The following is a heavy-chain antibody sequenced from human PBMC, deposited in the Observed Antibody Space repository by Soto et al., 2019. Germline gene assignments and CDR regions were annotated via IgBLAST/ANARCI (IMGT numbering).Heavy chain of an antibody. V-gene: IGHV3-23*01. CDR1: GGTFSTYA. CDR3: AKTNAVYGVVKVKGWFDP. D-gene: IGHD3-3*01. Sequence: GSLRPACSASGGTFSTYAMSWVRQAPGKGLEWVSTVNGGGDRTYYGDSVKGRFTISRDNFKNTVFLQMSRLGAEDTAIYSCAKTNAVYGVVKVKGWFDPWGQGTLVTVYS. J-gene: IGHJ5*02. CDR2: VNGGGDRT.